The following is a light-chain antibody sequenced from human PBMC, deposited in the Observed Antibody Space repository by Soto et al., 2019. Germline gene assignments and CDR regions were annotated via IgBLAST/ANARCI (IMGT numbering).Light chain of an antibody. CDR3: CSLTTSHTYV. J-gene: IGLJ1*01. Sequence: QSALTQPPSVSGAPGQRVTISCTGSSSNIGAGYDVHWYQQLPGTAPKLLIYGNSNRPSGVPDRLSGPKSGTSASLAITGLQAEDEADYYCCSLTTSHTYVFGSGTKVTVL. CDR1: SSNIGAGYD. CDR2: GNS. V-gene: IGLV1-40*01.